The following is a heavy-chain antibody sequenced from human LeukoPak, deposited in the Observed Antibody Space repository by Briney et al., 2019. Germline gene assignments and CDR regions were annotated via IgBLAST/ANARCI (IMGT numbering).Heavy chain of an antibody. D-gene: IGHD3-3*01. CDR3: ARDQGYDFWSGYSLDY. CDR1: GYTFTSYA. CDR2: IIPIFGTA. V-gene: IGHV1-69*06. Sequence: GASVKVSCKASGYTFTSYAISWVRQAPGQGLEWMGGIIPIFGTANYAQKFQGRVTITADKSTSTAYMELSSLRSEDTAVYYCARDQGYDFWSGYSLDYWGQGTLVTVSS. J-gene: IGHJ4*02.